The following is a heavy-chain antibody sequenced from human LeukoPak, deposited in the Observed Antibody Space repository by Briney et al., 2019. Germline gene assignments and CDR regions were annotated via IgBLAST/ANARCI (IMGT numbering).Heavy chain of an antibody. Sequence: ASVKVSCKASGDSFTGCYMHWVRQAPGQGLEWMGWINPNSGGTNYAQKFQGRVTMTRDTSISTAYMELSRLRSDDTAVYYCARLPYTMVRGVDDAFDIWGQGTMVTVSS. CDR1: GDSFTGCY. CDR3: ARLPYTMVRGVDDAFDI. J-gene: IGHJ3*02. CDR2: INPNSGGT. D-gene: IGHD3-10*01. V-gene: IGHV1-2*02.